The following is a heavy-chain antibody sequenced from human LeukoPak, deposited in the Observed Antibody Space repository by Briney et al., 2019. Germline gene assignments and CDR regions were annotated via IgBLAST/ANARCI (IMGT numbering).Heavy chain of an antibody. V-gene: IGHV1-69*05. D-gene: IGHD2-2*01. J-gene: IGHJ5*02. CDR1: GGTFSSYA. CDR2: IIPIFGTA. Sequence: GASVKVSCKASGGTFSSYAISWVRQAPGQGLEWMGGIIPIFGTANYAQKFQGRVTMTTDTSTSTAYMELRSLRSDDTAVYYCAREGAYCSSTSCHIQNWFDPWGQGTLVTVSS. CDR3: AREGAYCSSTSCHIQNWFDP.